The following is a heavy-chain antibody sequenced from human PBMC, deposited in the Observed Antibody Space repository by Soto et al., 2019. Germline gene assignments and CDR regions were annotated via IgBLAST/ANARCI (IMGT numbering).Heavy chain of an antibody. CDR3: ARGRFGSGSLSPFDY. V-gene: IGHV4-59*08. D-gene: IGHD3-10*01. Sequence: ETLSLTCTVPGGSISSNYWSWIRQPPGKGLEWIGYIYYSGSTNYNPSLKSRVTISVDTSKNQFSLKLSSVTAADTAVYYCARGRFGSGSLSPFDYWGQGTLVTVSS. J-gene: IGHJ4*02. CDR2: IYYSGST. CDR1: GGSISSNY.